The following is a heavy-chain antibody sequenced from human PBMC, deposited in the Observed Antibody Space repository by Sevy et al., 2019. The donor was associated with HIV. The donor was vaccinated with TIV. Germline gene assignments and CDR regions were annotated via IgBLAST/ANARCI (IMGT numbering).Heavy chain of an antibody. CDR3: ATNRGLYGDNGDDAFDI. Sequence: ASVKVSCKASGGTFSSYAISWVRQAPGQGLEWMGRIIHIFGTANYAQKFQGRVTITTDKSTSTAYMELSNLRSEDTAVYYCATNRGLYGDNGDDAFDIWGQGTMVTASS. CDR1: GGTFSSYA. V-gene: IGHV1-69*05. J-gene: IGHJ3*02. D-gene: IGHD4-17*01. CDR2: IIHIFGTA.